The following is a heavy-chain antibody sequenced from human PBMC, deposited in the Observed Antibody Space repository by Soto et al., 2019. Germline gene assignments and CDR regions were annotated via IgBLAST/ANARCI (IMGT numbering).Heavy chain of an antibody. CDR2: VYNSGST. Sequence: SETLSLTCTVSGGSISSNYWTWIRQPPGKGLEWIGYVYNSGSTNYNPSLKSRVTISEDTSKSRFSLKVNSMTAADTAVYYCARYRREAVAGYTLDNWGQGILVTVSS. V-gene: IGHV4-59*01. J-gene: IGHJ4*02. D-gene: IGHD6-13*01. CDR1: GGSISSNY. CDR3: ARYRREAVAGYTLDN.